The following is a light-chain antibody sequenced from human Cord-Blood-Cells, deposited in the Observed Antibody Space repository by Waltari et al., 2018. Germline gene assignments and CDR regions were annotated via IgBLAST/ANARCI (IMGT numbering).Light chain of an antibody. CDR2: DVS. Sequence: QSALTQPASVSGSPGQSITISCTGTSSAVGGSNYVSCDQQHPGKAPKLMIYDVSKRPSGVSNRFSGSKSGNTASLTSSGLQAEDEADYYCSSYTSSSSWVFGGGTKLTVL. CDR1: SSAVGGSNY. CDR3: SSYTSSSSWV. J-gene: IGLJ3*02. V-gene: IGLV2-14*01.